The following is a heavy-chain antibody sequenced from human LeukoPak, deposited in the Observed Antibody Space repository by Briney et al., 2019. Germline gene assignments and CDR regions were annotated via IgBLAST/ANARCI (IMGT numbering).Heavy chain of an antibody. D-gene: IGHD2-15*01. CDR3: ASGDYCSGGSCYAAIDY. J-gene: IGHJ4*02. V-gene: IGHV1-18*01. Sequence: ASVKVSCKASGYTFTSYGISWVRQAPGQGLEWMGWISAYNGNTNYAQKLQGRVTMTTDTSTSTAYMELRSLRSDNTAVYYCASGDYCSGGSCYAAIDYWGQGTLVTVSS. CDR1: GYTFTSYG. CDR2: ISAYNGNT.